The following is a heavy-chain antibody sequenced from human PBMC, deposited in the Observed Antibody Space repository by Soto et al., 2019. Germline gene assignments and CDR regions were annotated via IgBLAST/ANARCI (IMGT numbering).Heavy chain of an antibody. Sequence: QVQLQLSGPGLVTPSQTLSLTCAISGDSVSSNSAGWNWIRQTPSRGLGWLGRTYYRPKWYFNYAVSVESRITSNPDTSKNQFSLQLSSVTPDDTAVYYCARGSWDDVSGHYYMDVWGKGTTVTVSS. D-gene: IGHD1-1*01. CDR3: ARGSWDDVSGHYYMDV. V-gene: IGHV6-1*01. CDR1: GDSVSSNSAG. J-gene: IGHJ6*03. CDR2: TYYRPKWYF.